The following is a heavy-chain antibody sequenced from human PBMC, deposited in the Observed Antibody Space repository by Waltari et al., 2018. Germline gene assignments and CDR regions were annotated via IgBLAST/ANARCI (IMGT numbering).Heavy chain of an antibody. V-gene: IGHV3-7*04. Sequence: EVQLVESGGGLVQPGGSLRLSCAASGFTFNKYWMTWVRQAPGKGLEWWANINDDPKEKYHVDSGKGRFTISRDNTKKSLYLQMNSLRVDDTAVYYCARGEEGYGEAYYWGQGTLVTVSS. D-gene: IGHD3-10*01. J-gene: IGHJ4*02. CDR1: GFTFNKYW. CDR3: ARGEEGYGEAYY. CDR2: INDDPKEK.